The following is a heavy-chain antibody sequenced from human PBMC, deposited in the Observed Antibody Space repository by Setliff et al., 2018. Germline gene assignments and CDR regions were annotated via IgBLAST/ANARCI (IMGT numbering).Heavy chain of an antibody. J-gene: IGHJ4*02. D-gene: IGHD6-6*01. CDR3: ARPSSSPWYFDY. Sequence: ASVKVSCKASCYTFTSYGISWVRQAPGQGLEWMGWISAYNGNTNYAQKLQGRVTMTTDTSTSTAYMELRSLRSDDTAVYYCARPSSSPWYFDYWGQGTLVTVSS. CDR1: CYTFTSYG. CDR2: ISAYNGNT. V-gene: IGHV1-18*01.